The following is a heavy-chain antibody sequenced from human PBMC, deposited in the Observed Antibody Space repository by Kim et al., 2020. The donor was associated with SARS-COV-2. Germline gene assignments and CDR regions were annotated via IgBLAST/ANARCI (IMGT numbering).Heavy chain of an antibody. D-gene: IGHD2-21*02. CDR1: GFTFSSYG. CDR2: ISYDGSNK. Sequence: GGSLRLSCAASGFTFSSYGMHWVRQAPGKGLEWVAVISYDGSNKYYADSVKGRFTISRDNSKNTLYLQMNSLRAEDTAVYYCAKERAKVVVTAIDYYYYGMDVWGQGTTVTVSS. CDR3: AKERAKVVVTAIDYYYYGMDV. J-gene: IGHJ6*02. V-gene: IGHV3-30*18.